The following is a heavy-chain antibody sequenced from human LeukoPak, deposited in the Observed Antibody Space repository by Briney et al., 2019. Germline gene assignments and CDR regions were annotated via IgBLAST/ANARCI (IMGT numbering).Heavy chain of an antibody. V-gene: IGHV1-18*01. CDR3: ARDFYGSGSYNLLDF. D-gene: IGHD3-10*01. CDR2: ISGYSGDT. CDR1: GYTFTSYG. J-gene: IGHJ4*02. Sequence: ASVKVSCKTSGYTFTSYGITWVRQAPGQGLEWMGWISGYSGDTNYAHKFQGRVTLTRDTSTTTGYMELSSLRSDDTAVYYCARDFYGSGSYNLLDFWGQGTLVTVSS.